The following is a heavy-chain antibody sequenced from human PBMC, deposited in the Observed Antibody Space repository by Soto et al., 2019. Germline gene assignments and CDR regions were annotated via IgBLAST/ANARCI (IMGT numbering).Heavy chain of an antibody. D-gene: IGHD1-26*01. V-gene: IGHV3-74*03. J-gene: IGHJ5*02. CDR3: ARVASGSYDWFDP. Sequence: EVQLVESGGGLVQPGGSLRLSCAASKFTFIRYWMHWVRQTPGKGLMWVSRINPDGSRTTYADSVKGRFTISRDNAKNTGFLDMNSLRAEDTAVYYCARVASGSYDWFDPWGQGTLVTVSS. CDR1: KFTFIRYW. CDR2: INPDGSRT.